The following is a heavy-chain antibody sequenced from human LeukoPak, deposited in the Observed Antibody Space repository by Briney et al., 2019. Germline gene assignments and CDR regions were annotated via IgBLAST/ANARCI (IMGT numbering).Heavy chain of an antibody. CDR1: GGSISSGDYY. V-gene: IGHV4-30-4*08. D-gene: IGHD3-3*01. J-gene: IGHJ5*02. CDR2: IYYSGST. Sequence: SQTLSLTCTVSGGSISSGDYYWSWIRQPPGKGLEWIGYIYYSGSTNYNPSLKSRVTISVDTSKNQFSLKLSSVTAADTAVYYCARGFYYDFWSGYYQYNWFDPWGQGTLVTVSS. CDR3: ARGFYYDFWSGYYQYNWFDP.